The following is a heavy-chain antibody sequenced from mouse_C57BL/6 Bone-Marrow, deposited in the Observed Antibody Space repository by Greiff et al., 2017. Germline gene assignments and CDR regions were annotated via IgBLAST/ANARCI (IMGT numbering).Heavy chain of an antibody. D-gene: IGHD2-2*01. Sequence: QVQLQQPGAELVMPGASVKLSCKASGYTFTSYWMHWVKQRPGQGLEWIGEIDPSDSYTNYNQKFKGKSTLTVDKSSSTAYMQLISLTSEDAAVYYCARGEVMVPYYFDYWGQGTTLTVSS. V-gene: IGHV1-69*01. CDR2: IDPSDSYT. J-gene: IGHJ2*01. CDR3: ARGEVMVPYYFDY. CDR1: GYTFTSYW.